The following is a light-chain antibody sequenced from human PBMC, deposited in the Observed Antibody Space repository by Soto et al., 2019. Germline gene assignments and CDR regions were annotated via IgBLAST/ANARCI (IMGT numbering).Light chain of an antibody. J-gene: IGKJ1*01. Sequence: EIVLTQSPGTLSLSPGERATLSCRASQSIGSNLAWYQQKPGQAPRLVIYASSIRASDFPARSSGSRSGTEFTLTISGLQSDDFAVYFCQQYNKWPPWTFGPGTKVDIK. V-gene: IGKV3-15*01. CDR1: QSIGSN. CDR3: QQYNKWPPWT. CDR2: ASS.